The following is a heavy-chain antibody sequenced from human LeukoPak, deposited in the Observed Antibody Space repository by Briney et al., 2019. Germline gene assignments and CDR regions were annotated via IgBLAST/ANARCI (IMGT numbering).Heavy chain of an antibody. J-gene: IGHJ6*03. CDR1: GYPINNAYY. V-gene: IGHV4-38-2*01. Sequence: PSETLSLTCGVSGYPINNAYYWVCIRQPPGKGLEWIGSLYHPDSTYYNPSLKSRVTMSVDTSRNQFSLRLSFVTAADTAVYYCARQYDSYFYYYLDLWGTETTVTVSS. CDR3: ARQYDSYFYYYLDL. D-gene: IGHD2-2*01. CDR2: LYHPDST.